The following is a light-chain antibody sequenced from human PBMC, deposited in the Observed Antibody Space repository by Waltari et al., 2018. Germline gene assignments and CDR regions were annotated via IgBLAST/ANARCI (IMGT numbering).Light chain of an antibody. CDR2: GAS. CDR3: QHYVRLPAT. V-gene: IGKV3-20*01. J-gene: IGKJ1*01. CDR1: QRVGST. Sequence: EIVLTQSPGTLSLSPGERATLSCRASQRVGSTLAWYQQKPGQPPRLLIYGASSRATGIPDRFSGSGSGTDFSLTIGRLEPEDFAVYYCQHYVRLPATFGQGTKVEIK.